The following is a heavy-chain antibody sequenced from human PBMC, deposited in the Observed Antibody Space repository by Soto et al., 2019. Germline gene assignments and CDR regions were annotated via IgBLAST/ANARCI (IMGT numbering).Heavy chain of an antibody. CDR2: ISWNSGNI. V-gene: IGHV3-9*01. Sequence: EVQLEECGGALVQPGRSLRLSCAASGFTFDDYAMYWVRQVLGKGLEWVSSISWNSGNIGYADSVKGRFTTSRDNAENSLYLQMNSLRPEDTALYYCVRSKGGYSYGTPFDYWGQGTLVTVSS. CDR3: VRSKGGYSYGTPFDY. D-gene: IGHD5-18*01. CDR1: GFTFDDYA. J-gene: IGHJ4*02.